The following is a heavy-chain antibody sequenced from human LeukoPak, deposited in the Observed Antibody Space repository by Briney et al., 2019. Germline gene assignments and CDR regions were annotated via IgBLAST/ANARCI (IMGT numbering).Heavy chain of an antibody. CDR1: GYTFTSYG. J-gene: IGHJ4*02. CDR2: ISTYNGNT. CDR3: ARDLLGYNWNYPFDY. D-gene: IGHD1-7*01. V-gene: IGHV1-18*01. Sequence: GASVKVSCKASGYTFTSYGISWVRQAPGQGLEWMGWISTYNGNTNYAQKLQGRVTMTTDTSTSTAYMELMSLRSDDTAVYYCARDLLGYNWNYPFDYWGQGTLVTVSS.